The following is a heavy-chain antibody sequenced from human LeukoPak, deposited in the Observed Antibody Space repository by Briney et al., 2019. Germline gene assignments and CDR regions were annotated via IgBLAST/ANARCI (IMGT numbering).Heavy chain of an antibody. J-gene: IGHJ6*03. CDR1: GYTFTSYG. D-gene: IGHD4-11*01. CDR3: ARATTVTTPYYYYYMDV. V-gene: IGHV1-18*01. CDR2: ISAYNGNT. Sequence: ASVKVSCKASGYTFTSYGISWVRQAPGQGLEWMGWISAYNGNTNHAQKLQGRVTMTTDTSTSTAYMELRSLRSDDTAVYYCARATTVTTPYYYYYMDVWGKGTTVTVSS.